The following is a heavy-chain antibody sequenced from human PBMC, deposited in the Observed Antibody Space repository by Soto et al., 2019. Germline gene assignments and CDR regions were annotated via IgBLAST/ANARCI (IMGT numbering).Heavy chain of an antibody. V-gene: IGHV3-21*01. Sequence: EVQLVESGGGLVKPGGSLRLSCAASGFTFSSYSMNWVRQAPGKGLEWVSSISSSSSYIYYADSVKGRFTISRDNAKNSLYLQMNSLRAEDTAVYYCARDTDTAMVNPFDYWGLGTLVTVSS. CDR1: GFTFSSYS. CDR2: ISSSSSYI. CDR3: ARDTDTAMVNPFDY. D-gene: IGHD5-18*01. J-gene: IGHJ4*02.